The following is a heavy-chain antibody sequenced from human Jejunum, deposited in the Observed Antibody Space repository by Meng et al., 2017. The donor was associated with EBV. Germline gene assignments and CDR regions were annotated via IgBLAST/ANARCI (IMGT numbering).Heavy chain of an antibody. Sequence: HVLLGHSGAEVKKPGASVKVSCKAFAYTFAGYYMHWVRQAPGQGLEWTGRINPNSGGANYAQKFQGRVTMTRDTSISTAYMELSRLRSDDTAVYYCAREGLVGDLRYFNLWGRGTLVTVSS. V-gene: IGHV1-2*06. CDR3: AREGLVGDLRYFNL. CDR1: AYTFAGYY. J-gene: IGHJ2*01. D-gene: IGHD3-16*01. CDR2: INPNSGGA.